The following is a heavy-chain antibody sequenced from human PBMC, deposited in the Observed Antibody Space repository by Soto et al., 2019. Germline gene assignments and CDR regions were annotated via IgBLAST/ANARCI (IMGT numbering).Heavy chain of an antibody. CDR1: GGSVSSGSYY. D-gene: IGHD6-6*01. CDR2: IYYSGST. Sequence: ETPSLTCTVSGGSVSSGSYYWSWIRQPPGKGLEWIGYIYYSGSTNYNPSLKSRVTISVDTSKNQFSLKLSSVTAADTAVYYCARGAAVAARPYYYYYGMDVWGQGTTVTVSS. V-gene: IGHV4-61*01. J-gene: IGHJ6*02. CDR3: ARGAAVAARPYYYYYGMDV.